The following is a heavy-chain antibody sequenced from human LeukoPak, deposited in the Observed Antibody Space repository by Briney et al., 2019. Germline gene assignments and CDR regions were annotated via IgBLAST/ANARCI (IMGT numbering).Heavy chain of an antibody. CDR1: GFTFSSYW. CDR2: IDSDGSNT. CDR3: AKDPYSSRMEYFQQ. V-gene: IGHV3-74*01. D-gene: IGHD3-22*01. Sequence: GGSLRLSCAASGFTFSSYWMHWVRQAPGKGLVWVSRIDSDGSNTSYADSVKGRFTISRDNSKNTQYLETSSLRIEDTAVYYCAKDPYSSRMEYFQQWGQGTLVIVSS. J-gene: IGHJ1*01.